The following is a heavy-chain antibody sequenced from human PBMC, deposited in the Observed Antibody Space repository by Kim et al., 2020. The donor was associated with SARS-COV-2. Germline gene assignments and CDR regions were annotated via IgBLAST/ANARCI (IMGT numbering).Heavy chain of an antibody. J-gene: IGHJ5*02. V-gene: IGHV4-39*01. CDR2: IYYTGNT. Sequence: SETLSLTCTVSGGSITSSSYYWGWIRQPPGKGLELIGTIYYTGNTYYNPSLKSRVTISVDTSKNQFSLKLTSVTTADTAVYYCATRKKLDPFDPWGQGTLVNVSS. CDR1: GGSITSSSYY. CDR3: ATRKKLDPFDP. D-gene: IGHD1-1*01.